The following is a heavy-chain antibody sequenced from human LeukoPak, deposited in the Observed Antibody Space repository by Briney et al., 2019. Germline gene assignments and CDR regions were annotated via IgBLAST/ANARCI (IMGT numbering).Heavy chain of an antibody. CDR2: ASHIGNNK. CDR3: AREIPNAFDI. V-gene: IGHV3-30-3*01. J-gene: IGHJ3*02. Sequence: PGRSLRLSCAASGFIFSNYPMHWVHQAPGKGLEWVAVASHIGNNKYYPNAVRGRFTISRDNSKDTLFLQMGSLRTEDTAVYYCAREIPNAFDIWGQGTMVTVSS. CDR1: GFIFSNYP.